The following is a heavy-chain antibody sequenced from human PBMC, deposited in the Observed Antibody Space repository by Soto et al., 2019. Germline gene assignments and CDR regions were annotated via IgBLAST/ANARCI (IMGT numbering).Heavy chain of an antibody. J-gene: IGHJ3*02. CDR2: IKQDGSEK. D-gene: IGHD2-8*01. CDR3: ARDNRDIVLMVYASDAFDI. CDR1: GFTFSSYW. V-gene: IGHV3-7*01. Sequence: PVGSLRLSCAASGFTFSSYWMSWVRQAPGKGLEWVANIKQDGSEKYYVDSVKGRFTISRDNAKNSLYLQMNSLRAEDTAVYYCARDNRDIVLMVYASDAFDIWGQGTMVTVSS.